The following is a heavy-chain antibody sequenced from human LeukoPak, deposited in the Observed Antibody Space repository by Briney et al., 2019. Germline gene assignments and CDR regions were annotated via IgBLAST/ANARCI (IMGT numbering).Heavy chain of an antibody. CDR2: IYYSGST. J-gene: IGHJ4*02. D-gene: IGHD3-22*01. Sequence: SETLSLTCTVSDDSITTYYWSWVRQPPGKGLEWIGYIYYSGSTNYNPSLKSRVSISIDTSKNQFSLKLSSVTAADTAVYYCARARPYKSYYYDSSGYYQDYWGQGTLVTVSS. V-gene: IGHV4-59*12. CDR3: ARARPYKSYYYDSSGYYQDY. CDR1: DDSITTYY.